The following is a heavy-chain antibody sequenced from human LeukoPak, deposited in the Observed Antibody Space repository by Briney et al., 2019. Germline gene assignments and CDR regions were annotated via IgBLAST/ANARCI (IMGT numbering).Heavy chain of an antibody. CDR3: AKEPNIVVVPAASFDY. D-gene: IGHD2-2*01. Sequence: GGSLRLSCAASGFTLSDYWMSWVRQAPGKGLEWVANIDQDESDENYVDSVKGRFTISRDNSKNTLYLQMNSLRAEDTAVYYCAKEPNIVVVPAASFDYWGQGTLVTVSS. J-gene: IGHJ4*02. CDR1: GFTLSDYW. CDR2: IDQDESDE. V-gene: IGHV3-7*03.